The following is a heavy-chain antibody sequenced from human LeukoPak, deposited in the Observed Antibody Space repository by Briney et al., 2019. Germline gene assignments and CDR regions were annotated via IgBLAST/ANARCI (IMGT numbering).Heavy chain of an antibody. V-gene: IGHV3-21*01. D-gene: IGHD1-26*01. CDR3: ARDPYSGNYGNYYYYYMDV. CDR1: GFTFDDYG. CDR2: ITSSGTYN. J-gene: IGHJ6*03. Sequence: PGGSLRLSCAASGFTFDDYGMSWVRQAPGKAMEWVSSITSSGTYNFYADSVRGRFTISRDNAKNSLYLQMDSLGPEDTAVYYCARDPYSGNYGNYYYYYMDVWGKGTTVTISS.